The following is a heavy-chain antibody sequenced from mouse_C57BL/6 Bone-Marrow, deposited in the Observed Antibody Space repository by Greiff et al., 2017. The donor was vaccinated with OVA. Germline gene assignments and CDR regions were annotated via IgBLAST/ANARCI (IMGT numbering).Heavy chain of an antibody. Sequence: EVKVVESGPGLVKPSQTVFLTCTVTGISITTGNYRWSWLRQFPGNKLEWIGYIYYSGTITYNPSLTSRTTITRDTPKNQFFLEMNSLTAEDTATYDCAREANWGGFDYWGQGTTLTVSS. CDR3: AREANWGGFDY. J-gene: IGHJ2*01. D-gene: IGHD4-1*01. V-gene: IGHV3-5*01. CDR1: GISITTGNYR. CDR2: IYYSGTI.